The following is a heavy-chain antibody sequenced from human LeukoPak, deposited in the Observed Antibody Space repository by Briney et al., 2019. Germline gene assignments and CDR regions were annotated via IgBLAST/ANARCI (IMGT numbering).Heavy chain of an antibody. CDR3: ARVTRSGYDLYYFDY. V-gene: IGHV4-38-2*02. CDR2: IYHSGST. D-gene: IGHD5-12*01. CDR1: GYSISSGYY. J-gene: IGHJ4*02. Sequence: SETLSLTCTVSGYSISSGYYWGWIRQPPGKGLEWIGSIYHSGSTYYNPSLKSRVTISVDTSKNQFSLKLSSVTAADTAVYYCARVTRSGYDLYYFDYWGQGTLVTVSS.